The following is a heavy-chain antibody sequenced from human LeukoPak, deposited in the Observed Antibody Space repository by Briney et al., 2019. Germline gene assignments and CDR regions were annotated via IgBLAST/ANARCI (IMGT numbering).Heavy chain of an antibody. D-gene: IGHD2-15*01. CDR1: GYTFTSYG. J-gene: IGHJ3*02. Sequence: ASVKVSCKASGYTFTSYGISWVRQAPGQGLEWMGWISAYNGNTNYAQKLQGRVTMTTDTSTSTAYMELRSLRSDDTAVYYCAREDCSGGSCYSGENAFDIWGQGTMVTVSS. CDR2: ISAYNGNT. CDR3: AREDCSGGSCYSGENAFDI. V-gene: IGHV1-18*01.